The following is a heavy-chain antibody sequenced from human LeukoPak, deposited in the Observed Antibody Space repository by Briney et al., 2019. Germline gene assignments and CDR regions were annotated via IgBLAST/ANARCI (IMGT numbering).Heavy chain of an antibody. Sequence: GGSLRLSSAASGLTFSNYALSWVRQAPGKGLEWVSSISASGVNTYYADSVKGRFTISRDKSKDTLYLQMNSLRADDTALYYCAKDRSAGSFCRFDHWGQGTLVTVSS. D-gene: IGHD3-10*01. J-gene: IGHJ4*02. V-gene: IGHV3-23*01. CDR1: GLTFSNYA. CDR2: ISASGVNT. CDR3: AKDRSAGSFCRFDH.